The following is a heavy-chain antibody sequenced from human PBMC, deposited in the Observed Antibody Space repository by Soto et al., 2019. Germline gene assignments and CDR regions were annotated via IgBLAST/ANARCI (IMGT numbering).Heavy chain of an antibody. J-gene: IGHJ6*02. Sequence: QVQLVQSGAEVKKPGSSVKVSRKASGGTFSSYAISWVRQAPGQGLEWMGGIIPIFGTANYAQKFQGRVTITADESTSTAYMELSSLRSEDTAVYYCARDRKSSCSGGSCYSYYYYYYGMDVWGQGTTVTVSS. CDR2: IIPIFGTA. V-gene: IGHV1-69*01. D-gene: IGHD2-15*01. CDR3: ARDRKSSCSGGSCYSYYYYYYGMDV. CDR1: GGTFSSYA.